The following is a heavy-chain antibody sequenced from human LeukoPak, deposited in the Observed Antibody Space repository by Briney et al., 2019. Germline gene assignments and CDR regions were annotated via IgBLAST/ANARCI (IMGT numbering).Heavy chain of an antibody. CDR3: ARDPTAARPGGWFDP. CDR1: GGSISSYY. J-gene: IGHJ5*02. CDR2: IYYSGST. D-gene: IGHD6-6*01. V-gene: IGHV4-59*01. Sequence: PSETLSLTCTVSGGSISSYYWSWIRQPPGKGLEWIGYIYYSGSTNYNPSLKSRVTISVDTSKNQFSLKLSSVTAADTAVYYCARDPTAARPGGWFDPWGQGTLVTVSS.